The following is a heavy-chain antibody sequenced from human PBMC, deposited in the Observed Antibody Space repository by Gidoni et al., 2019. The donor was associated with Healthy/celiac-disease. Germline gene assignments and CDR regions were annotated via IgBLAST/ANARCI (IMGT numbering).Heavy chain of an antibody. CDR1: GFTFSSYA. CDR3: VKDEWLRLCWGGAFDI. J-gene: IGHJ3*02. D-gene: IGHD5-12*01. V-gene: IGHV3-64D*06. Sequence: EVQLVESGGGLVQPGGSLRLSCSASGFTFSSYAMHLVLQAPGKGLEYVSAISSNGGSTYYADSVKGRFTISRDNSKNTLYLQISSLRAEDTAVYYCVKDEWLRLCWGGAFDIWGQGTMVTVSS. CDR2: ISSNGGST.